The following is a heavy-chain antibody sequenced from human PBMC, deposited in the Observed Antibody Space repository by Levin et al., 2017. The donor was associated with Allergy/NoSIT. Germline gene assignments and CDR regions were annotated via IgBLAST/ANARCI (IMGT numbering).Heavy chain of an antibody. CDR2: INHSGST. CDR3: ARGLRLRWNY. D-gene: IGHD5-12*01. CDR1: GGSFSGYY. V-gene: IGHV4-34*01. J-gene: IGHJ4*02. Sequence: PGGSLRLSCAVYGGSFSGYYWSWIRQPPGKGLEWIGEINHSGSTNYNPSLKSRVTISVDTSKNQFSLKLSSVTAADTAVYYCARGLRLRWNYWGQGTLVTVSS.